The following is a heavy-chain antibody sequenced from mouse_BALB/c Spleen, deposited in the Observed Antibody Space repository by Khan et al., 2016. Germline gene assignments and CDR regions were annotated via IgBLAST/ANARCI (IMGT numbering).Heavy chain of an antibody. CDR3: ARGVVPDY. V-gene: IGHV1-80*01. CDR2: IYPGDGDT. CDR1: GYAFSSYW. Sequence: QVQLQQSGAELVRPGSSVKISCKASGYAFSSYWMNWVKQRPGQGLEWIGQIYPGDGDTNYNGKFKGKATLTADRSSSTAYMQLSSLTSEDSAVYFCARGVVPDYWGQGTTLTVSS. J-gene: IGHJ2*01. D-gene: IGHD1-1*02.